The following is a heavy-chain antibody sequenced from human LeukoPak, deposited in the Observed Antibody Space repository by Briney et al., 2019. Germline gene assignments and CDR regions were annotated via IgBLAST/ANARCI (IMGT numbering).Heavy chain of an antibody. J-gene: IGHJ4*02. Sequence: ASVKVSCKASGYTFTGYYVHWVRQAPGQGLEWMGWINPNSGGTNYAQKLQGRVTMTRDTSISTAYMELSRLRSDDTAVYYCARGNSGYDKSFDYWGQGTLVTVSS. CDR1: GYTFTGYY. CDR2: INPNSGGT. V-gene: IGHV1-2*02. CDR3: ARGNSGYDKSFDY. D-gene: IGHD5-12*01.